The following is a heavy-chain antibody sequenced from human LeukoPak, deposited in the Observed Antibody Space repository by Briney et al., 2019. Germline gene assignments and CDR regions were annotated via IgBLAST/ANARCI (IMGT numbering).Heavy chain of an antibody. CDR3: AREPPLDDMTTVVTPEEY. CDR1: GGTFSSYA. D-gene: IGHD4-23*01. Sequence: ASVRVSCKASGGTFSSYAISWVRQAPGQGLEWMGRIIPILGIANYAQKFQGRVTITSDKSTSTAYMELSILRSEDTAVYYCAREPPLDDMTTVVTPEEYWGQGTLVTVSS. CDR2: IIPILGIA. V-gene: IGHV1-69*04. J-gene: IGHJ4*02.